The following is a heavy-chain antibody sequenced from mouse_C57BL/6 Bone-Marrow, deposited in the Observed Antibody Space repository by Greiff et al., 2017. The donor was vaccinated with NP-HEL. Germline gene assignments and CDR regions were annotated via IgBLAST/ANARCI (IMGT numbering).Heavy chain of an antibody. CDR1: GFTFSSYT. J-gene: IGHJ2*01. Sequence: EVKVEESGGGLVKPGGSLKLSCAASGFTFSSYTMSWVRQTPEKRLEWVATISGGGGNTYYPDSVKGRFTISRDNAKNTLYLQMSSLRSEDTALYYCARGIRYWDGDWGQGTTLTVSS. V-gene: IGHV5-9*01. D-gene: IGHD4-1*01. CDR3: ARGIRYWDGD. CDR2: ISGGGGNT.